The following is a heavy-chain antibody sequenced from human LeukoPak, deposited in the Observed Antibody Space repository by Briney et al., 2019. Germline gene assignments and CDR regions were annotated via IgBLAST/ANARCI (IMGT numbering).Heavy chain of an antibody. Sequence: GGSLRLSCTVSGFTVSSNSMSWVRQAPGKGLEWLSTISGGGGSTYYADSVKGRFTISRDNSKNTLYLHMKSLRAEDTAVYYCAKEEWLLAVYFDYWGQGTLVTVSS. D-gene: IGHD3-3*01. CDR3: AKEEWLLAVYFDY. CDR2: ISGGGGST. V-gene: IGHV3-23*01. J-gene: IGHJ4*02. CDR1: GFTVSSNS.